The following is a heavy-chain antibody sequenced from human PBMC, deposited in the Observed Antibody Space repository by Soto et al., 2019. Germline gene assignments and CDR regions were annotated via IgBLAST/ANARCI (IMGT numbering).Heavy chain of an antibody. Sequence: GGSLRLSCAASGFTFSTCAMYWVRQAPGKGLEWVSTIGKTGDNTNYADSVKGRFTVSRDNSKNTLYLQMNSLRAGDTAVYYCARGGTMALDYWGQGTLVTVSS. D-gene: IGHD3-10*01. CDR2: IGKTGDNT. J-gene: IGHJ4*02. CDR3: ARGGTMALDY. CDR1: GFTFSTCA. V-gene: IGHV3-23*01.